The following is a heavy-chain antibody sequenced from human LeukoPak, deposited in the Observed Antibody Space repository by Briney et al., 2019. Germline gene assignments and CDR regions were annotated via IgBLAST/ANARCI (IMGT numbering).Heavy chain of an antibody. Sequence: SVKVSCKASGGTFSSYAISWVRQAPGQGLEWMGGIIPIFGTANYAQKFQGRVTITADESTSTAYMELSSLRSEDTAVYYCARGNDSSGCYSDYWGQGTLVTVSS. V-gene: IGHV1-69*01. J-gene: IGHJ4*02. CDR3: ARGNDSSGCYSDY. CDR2: IIPIFGTA. D-gene: IGHD3-22*01. CDR1: GGTFSSYA.